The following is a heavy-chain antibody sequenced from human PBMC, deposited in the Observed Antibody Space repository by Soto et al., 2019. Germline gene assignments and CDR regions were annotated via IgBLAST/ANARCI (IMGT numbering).Heavy chain of an antibody. V-gene: IGHV1-69*13. CDR3: VRDLNEIAATNWFDP. CDR1: GGTCSSYA. J-gene: IGHJ5*02. D-gene: IGHD6-6*01. CDR2: IIPIFGTA. Sequence: GASVKVSCKASGGTCSSYAISWVRQAPGQGLEWMGGIIPIFGTANYAQKFQGRVTITADESTSTAYMELSSLRSEDTAVYYCVRDLNEIAATNWFDPWGQGTLVTVSS.